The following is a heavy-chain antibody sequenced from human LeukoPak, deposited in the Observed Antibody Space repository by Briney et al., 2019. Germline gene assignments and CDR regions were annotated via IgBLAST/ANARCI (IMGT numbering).Heavy chain of an antibody. CDR1: GFTFSSYA. V-gene: IGHV3-23*01. Sequence: GGSLRLSCAASGFTFSSYAMSWVRQAPGKGLEWVSAVSASDGNTYYADSVKGRFTISRDNSKNTLYLQVNSLRAEDTAVYYCGKGLYHDYSGIGDYWGQGTLVTVSS. J-gene: IGHJ4*02. CDR2: VSASDGNT. D-gene: IGHD3-22*01. CDR3: GKGLYHDYSGIGDY.